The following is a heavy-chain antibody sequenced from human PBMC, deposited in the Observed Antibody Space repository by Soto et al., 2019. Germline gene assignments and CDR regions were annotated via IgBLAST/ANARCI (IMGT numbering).Heavy chain of an antibody. V-gene: IGHV3-23*01. J-gene: IGHJ4*02. CDR3: AKGTVTTSIFDY. CDR2: IRGNGERS. Sequence: EVQLLESGGGLVQPGGSLRLSCVASGFTFSSDVMSWVRQAPGKGLEWVSGIRGNGERSGYAEAVKGRFTISRDNSKNTLSLQMNSLRDEDTAVYYCAKGTVTTSIFDYWGQGALVTVSS. D-gene: IGHD4-17*01. CDR1: GFTFSSDV.